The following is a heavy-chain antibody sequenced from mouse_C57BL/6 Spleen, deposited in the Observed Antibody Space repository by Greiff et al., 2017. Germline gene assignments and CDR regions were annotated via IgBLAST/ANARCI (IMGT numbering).Heavy chain of an antibody. CDR3: ARNWDDYAMDY. D-gene: IGHD4-1*01. CDR1: GYAFSSSW. CDR2: IYPGDGDT. J-gene: IGHJ4*01. V-gene: IGHV1-82*01. Sequence: VHLVESGPELVKPGASVKISCKASGYAFSSSWMNWVKQRPGKGLEWIGRIYPGDGDTNYNGKFKGKATLTADKSSSTAYMQLSSLTSEDSAVYFCARNWDDYAMDYWGQGTSVTVSS.